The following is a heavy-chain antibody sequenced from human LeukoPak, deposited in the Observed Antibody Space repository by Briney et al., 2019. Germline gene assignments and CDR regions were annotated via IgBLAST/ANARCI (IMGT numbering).Heavy chain of an antibody. CDR3: ARHSTGIDY. CDR1: GYSFTTYW. V-gene: IGHV5-51*01. D-gene: IGHD1-1*01. Sequence: RGGSLKISCQGSGYSFTTYWIGWVRQMPGKGLEWMGIIYPRDSDARYSPSFQGQVTISADKSIGTAYLQWSSLKASDTAMYYCARHSTGIDYWGQGTLVTVSS. J-gene: IGHJ4*02. CDR2: IYPRDSDA.